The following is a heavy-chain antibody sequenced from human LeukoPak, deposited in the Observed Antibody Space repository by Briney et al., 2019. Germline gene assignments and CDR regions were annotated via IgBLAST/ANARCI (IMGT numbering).Heavy chain of an antibody. J-gene: IGHJ4*02. CDR2: INYDDGVT. Sequence: PGGSLRLPYDPSDFPFNYYAMRWLDPAPRRGLPWVSWINYDDGVTYYTHSLKGRFTISRDNSKNTLFLQMNSLRAEDTALYFCVSKGGQPMYAPRGFTFDYWGRGTLVTVSS. CDR3: VSKGGQPMYAPRGFTFDY. D-gene: IGHD2-8*01. CDR1: DFPFNYYA. V-gene: IGHV3-23*01.